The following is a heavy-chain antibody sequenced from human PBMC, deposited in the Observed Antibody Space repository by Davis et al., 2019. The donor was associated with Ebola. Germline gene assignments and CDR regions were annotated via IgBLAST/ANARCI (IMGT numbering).Heavy chain of an antibody. CDR1: GGSISSSSYY. V-gene: IGHV4-39*01. Sequence: PSETLSLTCTVSGGSISSSSYYWGWIRQPPGKGLEWIGSIYYSGSTYYNPSLKSRVTISVDTSKNQFSLKLSSVTAADTAVYYCARQGYCSGGSCYDTRTVGYYYYGMDVWGQGTTVTVSS. J-gene: IGHJ6*02. CDR2: IYYSGST. CDR3: ARQGYCSGGSCYDTRTVGYYYYGMDV. D-gene: IGHD2-15*01.